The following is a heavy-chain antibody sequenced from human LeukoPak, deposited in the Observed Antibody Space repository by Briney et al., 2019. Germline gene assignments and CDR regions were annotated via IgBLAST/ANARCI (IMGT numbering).Heavy chain of an antibody. V-gene: IGHV3-7*03. CDR1: GFTFSSYW. Sequence: GGTLRLSCAASGFTFSSYWMSWVRQAPGKGLEWVANIKQDGSEKYYVASVKGRFTISRDNAKNSLYLQMNSLRAEDTAVYYCARDYAWDSYGLVLDSWGQGALVTVSS. CDR2: IKQDGSEK. J-gene: IGHJ4*02. CDR3: ARDYAWDSYGLVLDS. D-gene: IGHD3-16*02.